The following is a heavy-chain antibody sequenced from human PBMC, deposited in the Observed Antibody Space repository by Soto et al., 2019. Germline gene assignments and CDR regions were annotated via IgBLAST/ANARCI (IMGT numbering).Heavy chain of an antibody. CDR3: ARSPNDYGPWGWFDP. CDR1: GASISSSTYY. CDR2: IYYSGST. J-gene: IGHJ5*02. Sequence: ASETLSLTCTVSGASISSSTYYWGWIRQPPGKGLEWTGCIYYSGSTYYNPSLKSRVTISVDTSKNQFSLKLSSVTAADTAVYYCARSPNDYGPWGWFDPWGQGTLVTVSS. D-gene: IGHD4-17*01. V-gene: IGHV4-39*07.